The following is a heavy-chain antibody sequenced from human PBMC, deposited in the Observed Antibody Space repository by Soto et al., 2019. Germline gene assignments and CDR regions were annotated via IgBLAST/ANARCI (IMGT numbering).Heavy chain of an antibody. CDR2: IKQDGSQK. D-gene: IGHD3-3*01. V-gene: IGHV3-7*03. J-gene: IGHJ3*02. CDR1: GFSFSSYL. CDR3: ARSNYDFWSGGSLDI. Sequence: LRLSCAASGFSFSSYLMNWVRQAPGKGLEWVANIKQDGSQKYYVDSVKGRFTISRDNAKNSLYLQMNSLRAEDTAIYYCARSNYDFWSGGSLDIWGQGTMVTVSS.